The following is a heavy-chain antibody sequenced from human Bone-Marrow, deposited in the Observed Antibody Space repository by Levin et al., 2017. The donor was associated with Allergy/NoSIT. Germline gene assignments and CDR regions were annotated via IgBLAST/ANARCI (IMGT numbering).Heavy chain of an antibody. CDR1: GFSFSNYP. CDR3: AILVWFGESLD. V-gene: IGHV3-30-3*01. J-gene: IGHJ4*02. Sequence: GGSLRLSCEASGFSFSNYPMHWVRRAPGKGLESVGFISFDGDNKFYADSVKGRFTISRDNSKNTLSLEMNSLRAEDTAIYYCAILVWFGESLDWGQGARVTVS. CDR2: ISFDGDNK. D-gene: IGHD3-10*01.